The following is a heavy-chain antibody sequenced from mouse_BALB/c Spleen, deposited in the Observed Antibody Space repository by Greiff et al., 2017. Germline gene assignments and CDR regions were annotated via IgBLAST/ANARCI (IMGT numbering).Heavy chain of an antibody. CDR2: ISNGGGST. CDR3: ADSDAMDY. Sequence: EVKVVESGGGLVQPGGSLKLSCAASGFTFSSYTMSWVRQTPEKRLEWVAYISNGGGSTYYPDTVKGRFTISRDNAKNTLYLQMSSLKSEDTAMYYCADSDAMDYWGQGTSVTVSS. D-gene: IGHD2-4*01. V-gene: IGHV5-12-2*01. J-gene: IGHJ4*01. CDR1: GFTFSSYT.